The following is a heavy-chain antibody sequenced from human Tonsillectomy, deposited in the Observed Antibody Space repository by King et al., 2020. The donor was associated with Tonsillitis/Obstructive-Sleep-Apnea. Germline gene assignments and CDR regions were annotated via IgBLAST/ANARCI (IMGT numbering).Heavy chain of an antibody. CDR2: IDHSGST. J-gene: IGHJ3*02. CDR3: AREKSLNGFDI. V-gene: IGHV4-34*01. CDR1: GGSFSGHY. Sequence: VQLQQWGAGLLKPSETLSLTCAVYGGSFSGHYWSWIRQPPGKGLEWIGEIDHSGSTNYNPSLKSRVTISLDTSKNQFSLKLSSVTAADTAVYFCAREKSLNGFDIWGQGTMVTVSS.